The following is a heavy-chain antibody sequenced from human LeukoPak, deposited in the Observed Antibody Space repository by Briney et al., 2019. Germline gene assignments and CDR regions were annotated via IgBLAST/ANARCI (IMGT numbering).Heavy chain of an antibody. CDR1: GYTFIDYY. V-gene: IGHV1-2*02. CDR3: AKNMGYGDYWYFDL. J-gene: IGHJ2*01. D-gene: IGHD4-17*01. Sequence: VASVKVSCKASGYTFIDYYIHWVRQAPGEGLEWMGWINPNSGGTNYAQKFQGSVTTTRDTSISTAYMELTRLNSDDTAVYYCAKNMGYGDYWYFDLWGRGTLVTVSS. CDR2: INPNSGGT.